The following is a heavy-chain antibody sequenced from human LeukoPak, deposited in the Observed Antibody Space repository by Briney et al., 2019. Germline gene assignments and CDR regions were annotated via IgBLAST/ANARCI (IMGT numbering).Heavy chain of an antibody. CDR3: ARVGGATYWFDP. D-gene: IGHD1-26*01. CDR2: INPNRGGT. V-gene: IGHV1-2*02. CDR1: GYTFTGYY. J-gene: IGHJ5*02. Sequence: GASVKVSCKASGYTFTGYYMHWVRQAPGQGLEWMGWINPNRGGTNYAQKFQGRVTMTRDTSISTAYMELSRLRSDDTAVYYCARVGGATYWFDPWGQGTLVTVSS.